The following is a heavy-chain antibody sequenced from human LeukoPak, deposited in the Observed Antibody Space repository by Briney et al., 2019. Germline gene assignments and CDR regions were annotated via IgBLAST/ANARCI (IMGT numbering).Heavy chain of an antibody. CDR3: AKGYIQLWWFDY. CDR1: GFTFSTYA. CDR2: ISGSGDGS. V-gene: IGHV3-23*01. Sequence: GGSLRLSCAASGFTFSTYAMSWVRQAPGKGLQWVSFISGSGDGSHYADSVEGRLPISRDYWKNTVYQQMTNLGAEDTAVYYCAKGYIQLWWFDYWGQGTLVTVSS. D-gene: IGHD2-21*01. J-gene: IGHJ4*02.